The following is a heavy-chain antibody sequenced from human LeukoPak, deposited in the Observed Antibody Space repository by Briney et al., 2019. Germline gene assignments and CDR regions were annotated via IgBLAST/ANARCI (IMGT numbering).Heavy chain of an antibody. CDR2: IIPILGIA. CDR3: AHYGSYYYGMDV. J-gene: IGHJ6*02. V-gene: IGHV1-69*02. D-gene: IGHD3-10*01. CDR1: GGTFISYS. Sequence: SVKVSCKASGGTFISYSISWVRQAPGQGLEWMGRIIPILGIANYAQKFQGRVTITADKSTSTAYMELSSLRSEDTAVYYCAHYGSYYYGMDVWGQGTTVTVSS.